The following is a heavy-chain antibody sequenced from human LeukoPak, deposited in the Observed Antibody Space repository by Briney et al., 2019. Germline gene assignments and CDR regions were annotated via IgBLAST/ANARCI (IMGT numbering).Heavy chain of an antibody. CDR2: IYSGGST. CDR3: ARVGDVDTAMVDY. Sequence: GGSLRLSCAASGFTVSSNYMSWVRQAPGKGLEWVSVIYSGGSTYYADSVKGRFTISRDNSKNTLYLQMNSLRAEDTAVYYCARVGDVDTAMVDYWGQGTLVAVSS. D-gene: IGHD5-18*01. V-gene: IGHV3-66*01. J-gene: IGHJ4*02. CDR1: GFTVSSNY.